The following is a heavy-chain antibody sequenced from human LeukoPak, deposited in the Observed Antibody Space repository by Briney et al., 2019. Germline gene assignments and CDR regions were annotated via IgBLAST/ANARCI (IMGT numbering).Heavy chain of an antibody. D-gene: IGHD6-13*01. Sequence: PSETLSLTCTVSGGSISSSSYYWGWIRQPPGKGLEWIVSIYYSGSTYYTPSPKSRVTISVDTSKNQFSLKLSSVTAADTAVYYCARTSSQQLGPTYYYYMDVWGKGTTVTVSS. V-gene: IGHV4-39*01. CDR2: IYYSGST. J-gene: IGHJ6*03. CDR3: ARTSSQQLGPTYYYYMDV. CDR1: GGSISSSSYY.